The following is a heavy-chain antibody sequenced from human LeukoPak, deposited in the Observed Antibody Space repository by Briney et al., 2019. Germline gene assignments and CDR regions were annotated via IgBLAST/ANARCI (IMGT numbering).Heavy chain of an antibody. CDR2: INQDGSEE. CDR3: ARDNWNYNY. Sequence: PGGSLRLSCAASGFTFSNFWMSWVRQAPGKGLEWVANINQDGSEEYYVDSVKGRFTISRDNAKNSLYLQMNSLRAEDMAVYYCARDNWNYNYWGQGTLVTVSS. D-gene: IGHD1-7*01. V-gene: IGHV3-7*01. CDR1: GFTFSNFW. J-gene: IGHJ4*02.